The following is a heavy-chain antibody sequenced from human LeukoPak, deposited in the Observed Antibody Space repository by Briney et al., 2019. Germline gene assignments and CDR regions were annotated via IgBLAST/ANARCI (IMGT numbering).Heavy chain of an antibody. J-gene: IGHJ4*02. V-gene: IGHV3-23*01. CDR3: AKDRSIGTYYTFDH. CDR2: ISGSGVMT. Sequence: GGSLRLSCAASGFTFSSYSMNWVRQAPGKGLEWVATISGSGVMTYYADSVKGRFTVSGDNSKNTLYLQMSSLTAADTAVYYCAKDRSIGTYYTFDHWGQGTLVTVSS. D-gene: IGHD1-26*01. CDR1: GFTFSSYS.